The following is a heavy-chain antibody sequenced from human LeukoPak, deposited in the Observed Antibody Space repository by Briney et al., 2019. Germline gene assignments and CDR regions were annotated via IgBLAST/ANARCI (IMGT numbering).Heavy chain of an antibody. CDR3: ARLKRAWFDP. V-gene: IGHV4-39*07. CDR1: GVSISSSSYY. Sequence: SETLSLTCTVSGVSISSSSYYWGWIRQPPGKGLEWIGSIYYSGSTYYNPSLKSRVTISVDTSKNQFSLSLSSVTAADTAVYYCARLKRAWFDPWGQGTLVTVSS. CDR2: IYYSGST. J-gene: IGHJ5*02. D-gene: IGHD5-24*01.